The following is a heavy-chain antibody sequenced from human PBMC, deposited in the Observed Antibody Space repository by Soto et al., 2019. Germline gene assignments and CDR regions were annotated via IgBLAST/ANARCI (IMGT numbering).Heavy chain of an antibody. CDR3: ASLVDTADFDY. V-gene: IGHV1-69*02. CDR2: IIPILGIA. Sequence: QVQLVQSGAEVKKPGSSVNVSCKASGGTFSSYTISWVRQAPGQGLEWMGRIIPILGIANYAQKFQGRVTITADKSTSTAYMELSSLRSEDTAVYYCASLVDTADFDYWGQGTLVTVSS. CDR1: GGTFSSYT. D-gene: IGHD5-18*01. J-gene: IGHJ4*02.